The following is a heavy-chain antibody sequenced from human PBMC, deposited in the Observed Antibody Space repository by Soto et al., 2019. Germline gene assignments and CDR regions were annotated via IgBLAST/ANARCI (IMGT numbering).Heavy chain of an antibody. Sequence: EVQLVESGGGLVQPGGSLRLSCAASGFTVSANFMSWVRQAPGKGLEWVSVIYSGGGTYYADFVKGRFTISRHNSKNSLYLQMNCLRVEYTAVYYCARGGPGGYDSSGYSDAFDIWGQGTMVTVSS. J-gene: IGHJ3*02. D-gene: IGHD3-22*01. CDR3: ARGGPGGYDSSGYSDAFDI. CDR1: GFTVSANF. V-gene: IGHV3-53*04. CDR2: IYSGGGT.